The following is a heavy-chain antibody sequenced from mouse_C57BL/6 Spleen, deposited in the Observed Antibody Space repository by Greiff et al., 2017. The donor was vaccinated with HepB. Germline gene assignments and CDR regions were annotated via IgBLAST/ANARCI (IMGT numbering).Heavy chain of an antibody. V-gene: IGHV1-61*01. CDR2: IYPSDSET. J-gene: IGHJ2*01. Sequence: QVQLQQPGAELVRPGSSVKLSCKASGYTFTSYWMDWVKQRPGQGLEWIGNIYPSDSETHYNQKFKDKATLTVEKSSSTAYMQLSSLTSEDSAVYYCARSGGYYSNYLDYWGQGTTLTVSS. CDR3: ARSGGYYSNYLDY. CDR1: GYTFTSYW. D-gene: IGHD2-5*01.